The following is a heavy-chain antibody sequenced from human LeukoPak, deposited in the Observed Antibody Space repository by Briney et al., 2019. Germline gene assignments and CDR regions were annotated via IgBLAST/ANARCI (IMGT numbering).Heavy chain of an antibody. CDR1: GFTFSSYG. CDR3: ARVIQIGYYDSSGSPNYYFDY. V-gene: IGHV3-30*02. J-gene: IGHJ4*02. CDR2: IRYDGSNK. Sequence: GGSLRLSCAASGFTFSSYGMHWVRQAPGKGLEWVAFIRYDGSNKYYADSVKGRFTISRDNAKNSLYLQMNSLRAEDTALYYCARVIQIGYYDSSGSPNYYFDYWGQGTLVTVSS. D-gene: IGHD3-22*01.